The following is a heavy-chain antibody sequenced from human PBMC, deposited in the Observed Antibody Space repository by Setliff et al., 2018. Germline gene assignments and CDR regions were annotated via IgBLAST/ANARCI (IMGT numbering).Heavy chain of an antibody. CDR3: ASRRGLEWSLGAFDI. V-gene: IGHV1-69*06. CDR1: GGTFSSYA. CDR2: IIPIFGTA. Sequence: ASVKVSCKASGGTFSSYAISWVRQAPGQGLEWMGRIIPIFGTANYAQKFQGRVTITADKSTSTAYMELSSLRSEDTAVYYCASRRGLEWSLGAFDIWGQGTMVTVSS. D-gene: IGHD3-3*01. J-gene: IGHJ3*02.